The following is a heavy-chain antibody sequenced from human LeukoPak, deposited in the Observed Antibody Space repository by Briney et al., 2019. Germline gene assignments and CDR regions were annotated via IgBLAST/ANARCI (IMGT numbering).Heavy chain of an antibody. V-gene: IGHV3-21*06. Sequence: GGSLRLSCAASGFTLSTYSMNWVRQAPGKGLEWVSSISRSSNYIYYADSLKGRFTISRDNAKNSLFLQMNSLRAEDTAVYYCARHRGQPYYFDYWGQGTLVTVSS. CDR3: ARHRGQPYYFDY. J-gene: IGHJ4*02. CDR1: GFTLSTYS. CDR2: ISRSSNYI. D-gene: IGHD6-13*01.